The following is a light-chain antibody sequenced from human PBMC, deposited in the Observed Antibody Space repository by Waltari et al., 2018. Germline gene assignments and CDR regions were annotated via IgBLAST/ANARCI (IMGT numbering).Light chain of an antibody. CDR2: DAS. J-gene: IGKJ1*01. CDR1: QSVSRT. Sequence: EIVLTQSPGNLSLSPGERATVSCRASQSVSRTLAWYQQKHGQAPRLLIYDASSRATGIPDRFSGSGSGTDFSLTISRLEPEDFAVYYCQKYGTLPATFGQGTKVEIK. V-gene: IGKV3-20*01. CDR3: QKYGTLPAT.